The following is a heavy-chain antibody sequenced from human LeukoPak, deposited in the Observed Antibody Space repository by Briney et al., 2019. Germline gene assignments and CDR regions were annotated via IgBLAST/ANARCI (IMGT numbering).Heavy chain of an antibody. CDR1: GFTFSSYA. Sequence: GGSLRLSCAASGFTFSSYAMSWVRQAPGKGLEWVSAISGSGGSTYYADSVKGRFTISRDNSKNTLYLQMNSLRAEDTAVYYCAKDRRKVRLYFYYYCYMDVWGKGTTVTVSS. V-gene: IGHV3-23*01. D-gene: IGHD1-1*01. CDR2: ISGSGGST. CDR3: AKDRRKVRLYFYYYCYMDV. J-gene: IGHJ6*03.